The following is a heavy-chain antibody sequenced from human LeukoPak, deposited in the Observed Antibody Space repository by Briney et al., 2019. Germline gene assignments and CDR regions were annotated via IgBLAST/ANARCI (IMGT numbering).Heavy chain of an antibody. Sequence: SETLSLTCTVSGGSISSYYWSWIRQPPGKGLEWIGYIYYSGNTNYNPSLKSRVTISVDRSKNQFSLKLSSVTAADTAVYYCARAKGGGYSGFNWFDPWGQGTLVTVSS. CDR3: ARAKGGGYSGFNWFDP. CDR1: GGSISSYY. V-gene: IGHV4-59*12. CDR2: IYYSGNT. J-gene: IGHJ5*02. D-gene: IGHD5-12*01.